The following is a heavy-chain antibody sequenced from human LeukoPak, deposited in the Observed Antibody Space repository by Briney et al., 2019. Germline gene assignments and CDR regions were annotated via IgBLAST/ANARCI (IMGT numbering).Heavy chain of an antibody. CDR1: GFTFSSYA. CDR3: AKGDDILTDNWFDP. D-gene: IGHD3-9*01. J-gene: IGHJ5*02. Sequence: PGGXLRLSCAASGFTFSSYAMSWVRQAPGKGLEGVSAISGSGGSTYYADSVKGRFTISRDNSKNTLYLQMNSLRAEDTAVYYCAKGDDILTDNWFDPWGQGTLVTVSS. V-gene: IGHV3-23*01. CDR2: ISGSGGST.